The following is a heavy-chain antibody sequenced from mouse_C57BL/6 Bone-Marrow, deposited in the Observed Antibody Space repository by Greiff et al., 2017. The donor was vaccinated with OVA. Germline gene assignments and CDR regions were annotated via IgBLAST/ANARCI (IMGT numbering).Heavy chain of an antibody. CDR1: GFTFSSYG. V-gene: IGHV5-6*01. Sequence: EVQLVESGGDLVKPGGSLKLSCAASGFTFSSYGMSWVRQTPDKRLEWVATISSGGSYTYYPDSVQGRFTISRDNAKNTLYLQMSSLKSEDTAMYYCARPVLLRFFDYWGQGTTLTVSS. D-gene: IGHD1-1*01. CDR2: ISSGGSYT. CDR3: ARPVLLRFFDY. J-gene: IGHJ2*01.